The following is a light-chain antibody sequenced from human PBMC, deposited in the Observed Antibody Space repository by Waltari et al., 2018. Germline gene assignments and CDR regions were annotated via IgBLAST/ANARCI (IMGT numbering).Light chain of an antibody. CDR2: GAS. Sequence: EIVSTQSPGTLSLSAGERATLSCRASQSVSRTLAWYQQKPGQAPRLLIYGASNRATGIPDRFSGSGSGTDFSLTISRLEPEDFAVYYCQHYVRLPVTFGQGTKVEIK. J-gene: IGKJ1*01. CDR3: QHYVRLPVT. CDR1: QSVSRT. V-gene: IGKV3-20*01.